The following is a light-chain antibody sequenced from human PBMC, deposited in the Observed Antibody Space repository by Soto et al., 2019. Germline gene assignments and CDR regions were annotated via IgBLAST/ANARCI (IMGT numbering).Light chain of an antibody. CDR1: QSVSSSY. V-gene: IGKV3-20*01. CDR2: GAF. CDR3: QDYGNSPAWT. Sequence: EIVLTQSPGTLSLSPGERATLSCRASQSVSSSYLAWYQQIPGQAPSLLIYGAFNRASDIPDRFSGRGSGTDFILTITRLEPEDFAVYYCQDYGNSPAWTFGQGTKVEIK. J-gene: IGKJ1*01.